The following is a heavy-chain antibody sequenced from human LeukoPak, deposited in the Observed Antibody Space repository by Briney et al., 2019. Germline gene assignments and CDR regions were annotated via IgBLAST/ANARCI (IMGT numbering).Heavy chain of an antibody. Sequence: SCKVSGYTLTELSMHWVRQAPGKGLEWVAVISYDGSNKYYADSVKGRFTVSRDNSKNTLYLQMNSLRAEDTAVYYCARDRYRIVGAKGFLDYWGQGTLVTVSS. CDR1: GYTLTELS. D-gene: IGHD1-26*01. J-gene: IGHJ4*02. CDR3: ARDRYRIVGAKGFLDY. V-gene: IGHV3-30*01. CDR2: ISYDGSNK.